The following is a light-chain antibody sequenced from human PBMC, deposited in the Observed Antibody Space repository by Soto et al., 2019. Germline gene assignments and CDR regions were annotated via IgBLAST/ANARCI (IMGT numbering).Light chain of an antibody. CDR2: GAS. J-gene: IGKJ1*01. Sequence: EIVLTQYPGTLSLSPGARATLSCRASQSVSSRYFAWYQQKPGQAPRLLISGASTSATGIPDRFSGSGSGTDFTFTISSLEPEDVAVYYGQQDGNSRWNFGQGTKVEIK. V-gene: IGKV3-20*01. CDR3: QQDGNSRWN. CDR1: QSVSSRY.